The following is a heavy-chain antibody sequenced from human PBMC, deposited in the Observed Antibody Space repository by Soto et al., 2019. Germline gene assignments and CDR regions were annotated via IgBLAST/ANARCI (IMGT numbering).Heavy chain of an antibody. CDR3: ARGRYCLTGRCFPNWFDS. Sequence: SETLSLTCSVSGDSLSTVDYFWAWIRQPPGQALEYIGYIYKSATTYYNPSFESRVAISLDTSKSQFSLNVTSVTAADTAVYFCARGRYCLTGRCFPNWFDSWGQGTLVTVSS. V-gene: IGHV4-30-4*08. CDR1: GDSLSTVDYF. J-gene: IGHJ5*01. CDR2: IYKSATT. D-gene: IGHD2-15*01.